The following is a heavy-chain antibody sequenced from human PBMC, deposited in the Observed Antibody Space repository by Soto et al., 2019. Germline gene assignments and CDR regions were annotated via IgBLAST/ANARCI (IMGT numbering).Heavy chain of an antibody. Sequence: SVKVSCKASGGTFSSDVFSWVRQAPGQGLEWMGGIVSIFGTVNSAQKFQGRLTLTADESASTAYMELTSLRSEDTAVYYCARDGFSGSYYGYWGQGPQVTVSS. CDR3: ARDGFSGSYYGY. D-gene: IGHD1-26*01. CDR2: IVSIFGTV. J-gene: IGHJ4*02. V-gene: IGHV1-69*13. CDR1: GGTFSSDV.